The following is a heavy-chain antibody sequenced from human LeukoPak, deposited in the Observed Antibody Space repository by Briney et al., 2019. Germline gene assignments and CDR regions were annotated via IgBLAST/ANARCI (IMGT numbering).Heavy chain of an antibody. CDR3: ASDQVSGVFDY. D-gene: IGHD5/OR15-5a*01. J-gene: IGHJ4*02. CDR2: ISPDGSYT. CDR1: GFVFSDFY. V-gene: IGHV3-11*05. Sequence: KPGGSLRLSCAGSGFVFSDFYINWIRHSPGKGLEWLAYISPDGSYTTYGDSVKGRFVISRDNAKNSVSLQMNSLRVEDTAVYLCASDQVSGVFDYWGQGARVTVS.